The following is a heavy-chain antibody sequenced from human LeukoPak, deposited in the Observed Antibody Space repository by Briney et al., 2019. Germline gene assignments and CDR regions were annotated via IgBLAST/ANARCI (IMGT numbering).Heavy chain of an antibody. V-gene: IGHV3-48*01. J-gene: IGHJ4*02. D-gene: IGHD3-22*01. Sequence: GGSLRLSCAASGFTFSSYSMNWVRQAPGKGLEWVSYISSSSSTIYYADSVKGRFTISRDNAKNSLYLQMNSLRAEDTAVYCCARYYYDSSGYYWRIDYWGQGTLVTVSS. CDR2: ISSSSSTI. CDR1: GFTFSSYS. CDR3: ARYYYDSSGYYWRIDY.